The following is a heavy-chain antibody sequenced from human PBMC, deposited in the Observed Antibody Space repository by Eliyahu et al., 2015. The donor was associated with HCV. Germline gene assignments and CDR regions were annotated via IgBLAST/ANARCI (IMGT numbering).Heavy chain of an antibody. CDR3: AADVPTYMPQIDH. CDR2: IKSGGGAT. Sequence: EVKLVESGGGLVKPGGSLRLSXXASGFXFSDAWMTWVRQAPGRGLEWVARIKSGGGATEYAAHVKGRFTISRDDSRTTVFLQMNSLQSEDTAIYYCAADVPTYMPQIDHWGQGTLVTVSS. V-gene: IGHV3-15*07. J-gene: IGHJ4*02. CDR1: GFXFSDAW. D-gene: IGHD2-2*01.